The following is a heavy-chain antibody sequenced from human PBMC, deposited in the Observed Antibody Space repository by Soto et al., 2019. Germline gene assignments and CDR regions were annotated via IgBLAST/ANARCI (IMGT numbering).Heavy chain of an antibody. Sequence: QVQLQESGPGLVKPSETLSLTCAVSGDCISSYYCMWIRQPPGKGLESIGYLYYGRSANYNPSLKSRVTLSVDTSTNQCSLTLSSMTAADTAVYYCALRSMAVVPEYWGQGTLVTASS. CDR1: GDCISSYY. CDR3: ALRSMAVVPEY. V-gene: IGHV4-59*01. CDR2: LYYGRSA. J-gene: IGHJ4*02. D-gene: IGHD3-22*01.